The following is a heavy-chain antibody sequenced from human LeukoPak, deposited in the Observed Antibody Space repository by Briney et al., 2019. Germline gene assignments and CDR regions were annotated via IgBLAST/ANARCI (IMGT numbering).Heavy chain of an antibody. Sequence: GGSLRLSCAASGFTFSSYAMSWVRQAPGKGLEWVSAISGSGGSTYYADSVKGRFTISRDNSKNTLYLHMNSLRTEDTAVYYCAKGGCGGGSCYSESAFGIWGLGTMVTVSS. CDR1: GFTFSSYA. V-gene: IGHV3-23*01. CDR3: AKGGCGGGSCYSESAFGI. J-gene: IGHJ3*02. CDR2: ISGSGGST. D-gene: IGHD2-15*01.